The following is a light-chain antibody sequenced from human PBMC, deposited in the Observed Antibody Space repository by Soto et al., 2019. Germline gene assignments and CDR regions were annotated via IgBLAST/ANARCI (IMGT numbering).Light chain of an antibody. CDR1: QVIATH. Sequence: QLTQSPSSLSASVGDRVTITCRASQVIATHVAWYQQKPGQAPNLLIYAASTLQSGVPSRFSGGGSGTDFTLTISSLQPEDFATYYCQQTYSAPPLFGQGTKVEIK. V-gene: IGKV1-9*01. J-gene: IGKJ1*01. CDR3: QQTYSAPPL. CDR2: AAS.